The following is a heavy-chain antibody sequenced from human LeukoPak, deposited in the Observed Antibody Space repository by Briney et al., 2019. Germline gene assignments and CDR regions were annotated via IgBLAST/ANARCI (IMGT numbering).Heavy chain of an antibody. D-gene: IGHD2-2*01. CDR1: GYTFTSYG. Sequence: ASVTVSCKASGYTFTSYGISWVRQAPGQGLEWMGWISAYNGNTNYAQKLQGRVTMTTDTSTSTAYMELRSLRSDDTAVYYCARDANIVVVPADNWFDPWGQGTLVTVSS. J-gene: IGHJ5*02. CDR2: ISAYNGNT. V-gene: IGHV1-18*01. CDR3: ARDANIVVVPADNWFDP.